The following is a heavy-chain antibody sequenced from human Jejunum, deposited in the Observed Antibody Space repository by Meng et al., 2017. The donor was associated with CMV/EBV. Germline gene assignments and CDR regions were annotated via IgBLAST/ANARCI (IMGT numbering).Heavy chain of an antibody. J-gene: IGHJ4*02. CDR2: INPKSGDT. Sequence: ASGYTFTDYDVYWVRQAPGQGLEWMGWINPKSGDTKYAQKFQVRVTMTRDTSLSTAYMDLSSLRADDTAVYYCARIRPSQWPADFDYWGQGTLVTVSS. D-gene: IGHD6-19*01. V-gene: IGHV1-2*02. CDR3: ARIRPSQWPADFDY. CDR1: GYTFTDYD.